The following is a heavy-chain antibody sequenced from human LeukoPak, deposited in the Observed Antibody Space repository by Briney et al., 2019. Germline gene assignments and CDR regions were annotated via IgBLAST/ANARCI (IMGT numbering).Heavy chain of an antibody. CDR1: DVSIRSYY. CDR2: IYYSGTI. J-gene: IGHJ4*02. Sequence: NPSETLSLTCNVSDVSIRSYYWSWIRQPPGKGLEWIGHIYYSGTIKYNPSLKSRVTISVDVPKNQFSLNLSSVTAADTAVYCCARVRDGYYPEMDYWAQGTLVTVSS. CDR3: ARVRDGYYPEMDY. V-gene: IGHV4-59*01. D-gene: IGHD5-24*01.